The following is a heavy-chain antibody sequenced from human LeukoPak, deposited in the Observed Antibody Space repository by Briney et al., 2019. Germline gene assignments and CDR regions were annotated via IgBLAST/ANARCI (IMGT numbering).Heavy chain of an antibody. V-gene: IGHV3-21*01. CDR2: SSSYI. CDR3: ARDRTKYNWNDFLDAFDI. Sequence: SSSYIYYADSVKGRFTISRDNAKNSLYLQMNSLRAEDTAVYYCARDRTKYNWNDFLDAFDIWGQGTMVTVSS. D-gene: IGHD1-20*01. J-gene: IGHJ3*02.